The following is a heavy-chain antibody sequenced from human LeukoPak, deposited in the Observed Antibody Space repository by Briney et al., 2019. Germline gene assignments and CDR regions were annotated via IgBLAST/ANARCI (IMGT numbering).Heavy chain of an antibody. CDR1: GFTFSSYG. J-gene: IGHJ4*02. CDR3: ARVSIAVAGF. CDR2: ISYDGSNK. D-gene: IGHD6-19*01. Sequence: GGSLRLSCAASGFTFSSYGMHWVRQAPGKGLEWVAVISYDGSNKYYADSVKGRFTISRDNSKNTLYLQMNSLRAEDTAVYYCARVSIAVAGFWGQGTLVTVSS. V-gene: IGHV3-30*03.